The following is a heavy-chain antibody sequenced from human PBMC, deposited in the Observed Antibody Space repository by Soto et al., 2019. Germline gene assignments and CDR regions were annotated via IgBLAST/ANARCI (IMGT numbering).Heavy chain of an antibody. J-gene: IGHJ4*02. D-gene: IGHD6-6*01. CDR3: ARISSSFTPLY. CDR2: INPNSGGT. Sequence: ASVKVCCKASGYTLTGYYMHWVRQATGQGLEWMGWINPNSGGTNYAQKVRGRVTMTRDKSISTAYMELSRLRSDDTAVYYCARISSSFTPLYWGQGTLVTVSS. V-gene: IGHV1-2*02. CDR1: GYTLTGYY.